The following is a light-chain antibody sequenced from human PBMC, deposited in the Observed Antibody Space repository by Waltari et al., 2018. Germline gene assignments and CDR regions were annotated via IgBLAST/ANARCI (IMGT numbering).Light chain of an antibody. CDR1: SSNIGSNA. V-gene: IGLV1-44*01. Sequence: QSVLTQPPSASETPGQRVTISCSGSSSNIGSNAVNWYQQFPGTAPKLFIYNNNKRRVWVTDRVSGSRSGISASLASSGLQYEDEADYYCAAWDDSLNGLVFGGGTKLTVL. J-gene: IGLJ2*01. CDR3: AAWDDSLNGLV. CDR2: NNN.